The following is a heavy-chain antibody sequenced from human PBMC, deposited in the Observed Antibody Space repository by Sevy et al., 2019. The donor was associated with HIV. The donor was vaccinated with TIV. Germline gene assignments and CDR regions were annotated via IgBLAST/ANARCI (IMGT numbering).Heavy chain of an antibody. V-gene: IGHV3-30*04. CDR3: SRGEDMGRFGNYYYYGMDV. D-gene: IGHD2-15*01. J-gene: IGHJ6*02. CDR2: ISYDGSNK. CDR1: GFTFSSYA. Sequence: GGSLRLSCAASGFTFSSYAMHWVRQAPGKGLEWVAVISYDGSNKYYADSVKGRFTISRDNSKNTLYLQMNSLRAEDAAVYYWSRGEDMGRFGNYYYYGMDVWGQGTTVTVSS.